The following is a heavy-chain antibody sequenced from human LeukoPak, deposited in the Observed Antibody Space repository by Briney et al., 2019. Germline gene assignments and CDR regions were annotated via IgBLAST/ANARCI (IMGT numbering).Heavy chain of an antibody. V-gene: IGHV3-53*01. CDR1: GFTVSSNY. D-gene: IGHD2-21*02. CDR3: ARFCGGDCYSNDAFDI. Sequence: GGSLRLSCAASGFTVSSNYMSWVRQAPGKGLEWVSVIYSGGSTYYADSVKGRFTIPRDNSKNTLYLQMNSLRAEDTAVYYCARFCGGDCYSNDAFDIWGQGTLVTVSS. CDR2: IYSGGST. J-gene: IGHJ3*02.